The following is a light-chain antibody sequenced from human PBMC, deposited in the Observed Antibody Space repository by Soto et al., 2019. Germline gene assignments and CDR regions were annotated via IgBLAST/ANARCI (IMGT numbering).Light chain of an antibody. CDR3: QQYNSMLS. CDR2: DAS. Sequence: DIQMTQSPSSLSASEGDRVTITCQSSHDVSRNLNWFQQKPWEAPQLLLYDASNLERGVPSRFSGSGSGTDFTLTISSLQPEDVATYYCQQYNSMLSFGGGTEVEIK. V-gene: IGKV1-33*01. CDR1: HDVSRN. J-gene: IGKJ4*01.